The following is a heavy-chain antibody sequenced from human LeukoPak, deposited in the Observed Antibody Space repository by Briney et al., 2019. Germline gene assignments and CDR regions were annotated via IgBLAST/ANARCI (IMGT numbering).Heavy chain of an antibody. D-gene: IGHD2-2*01. CDR3: ARRLTQYDCFDP. CDR2: TYYRSTWYN. V-gene: IGHV6-1*01. Sequence: SQTLTLTCAISGDSVSSNSVTWNWIRQSPSRGLEWLGRTYYRSTWYNDYAVSVRGRITVNPDTSKNQFSLHLNSVTPEDTAVYYCARRLTQYDCFDPWGQGTLVTVSS. CDR1: GDSVSSNSVT. J-gene: IGHJ5*02.